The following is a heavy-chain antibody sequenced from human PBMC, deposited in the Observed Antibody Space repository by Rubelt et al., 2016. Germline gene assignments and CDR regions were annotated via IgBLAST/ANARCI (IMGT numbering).Heavy chain of an antibody. Sequence: QVQLQESGPGLVKPSETLSLTCTVSGGSISNYYWSWIRQPPGTGLEWIGYISYSGSTNYNPSLKSRLTISVDTSKNQFSRRLSSVTAADTAVYYCARWKGGSSTIDYWGRGTLVTVSS. CDR2: ISYSGST. CDR3: ARWKGGSSTIDY. CDR1: GGSISNYY. J-gene: IGHJ4*02. V-gene: IGHV4-59*08. D-gene: IGHD2-2*01.